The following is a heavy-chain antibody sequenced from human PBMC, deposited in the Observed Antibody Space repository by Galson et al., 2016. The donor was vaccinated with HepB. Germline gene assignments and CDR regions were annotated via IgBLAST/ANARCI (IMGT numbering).Heavy chain of an antibody. J-gene: IGHJ4*02. CDR1: GFTFDDYA. CDR3: AKKWSYGDYSYFDY. D-gene: IGHD4-17*01. CDR2: TSWNSGSI. Sequence: SLRLSCAASGFTFDDYAMHWARQAPGKGLEWVSGTSWNSGSIGYADSVKGRFTISRDNAKNSLYLQMNRLRAEDTAVYYCAKKWSYGDYSYFDYWGQGTLVTVSS. V-gene: IGHV3-9*01.